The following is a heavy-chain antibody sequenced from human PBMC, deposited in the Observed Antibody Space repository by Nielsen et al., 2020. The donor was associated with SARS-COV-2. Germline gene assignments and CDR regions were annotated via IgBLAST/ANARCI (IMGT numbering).Heavy chain of an antibody. D-gene: IGHD6-13*01. CDR3: ARLAAADTRYYYYGMDV. CDR1: GYSFTSYW. V-gene: IGHV5-51*01. J-gene: IGHJ6*02. CDR2: IYPGDSDT. Sequence: GESLKISCKGPGYSFTSYWIGWVRQMPGKGLEWMGIIYPGDSDTRYSPSFQGQVTISADKSISTAYLQWSSLKASDTAMYYCARLAAADTRYYYYGMDVWGQGTTVTVSS.